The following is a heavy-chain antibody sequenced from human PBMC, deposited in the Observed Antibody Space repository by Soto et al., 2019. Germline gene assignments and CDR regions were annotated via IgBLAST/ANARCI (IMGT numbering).Heavy chain of an antibody. J-gene: IGHJ4*02. CDR3: AREPYHPKARNAF. Sequence: SETLSLTCSVSGDSISSADYFWTWIRQSPGEGLEWMGYIFHSGTTYYNPSLKGRLLISIENSKNQFSLRLTSVTAANSAVYFCAREPYHPKARNAFWGPGTLVTVSS. D-gene: IGHD2-2*01. CDR2: IFHSGTT. V-gene: IGHV4-30-4*01. CDR1: GDSISSADYF.